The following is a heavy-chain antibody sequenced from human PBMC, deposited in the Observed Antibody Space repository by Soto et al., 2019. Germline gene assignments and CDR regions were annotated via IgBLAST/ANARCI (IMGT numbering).Heavy chain of an antibody. Sequence: PGESLKISCKGSGYSFTSYWIGWVRQMPGKGLGWMGIIYPGDSDTRYSPSFQGQVTISADKSISTAYLQWSSLKASDTAMYYCASLGGVVPWFYGMDVWGQGTTVTVSS. J-gene: IGHJ6*02. CDR3: ASLGGVVPWFYGMDV. V-gene: IGHV5-51*01. D-gene: IGHD2-15*01. CDR2: IYPGDSDT. CDR1: GYSFTSYW.